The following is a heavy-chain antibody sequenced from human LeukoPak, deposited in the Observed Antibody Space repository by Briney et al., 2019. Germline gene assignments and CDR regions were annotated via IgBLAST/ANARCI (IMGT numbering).Heavy chain of an antibody. V-gene: IGHV1-2*06. J-gene: IGHJ4*02. CDR2: INPNSGGT. CDR1: GYTFTGYY. Sequence: ASVKVSCKASGYTFTGYYMHWVQQAPGQGLEWMGRINPNSGGTNYAQKFQGRVTMTRDTSISTAYMELSRLRSDDTAVYYCARDRITMVRGVPSKYYDYWGQGTLVTVSS. CDR3: ARDRITMVRGVPSKYYDY. D-gene: IGHD3-10*01.